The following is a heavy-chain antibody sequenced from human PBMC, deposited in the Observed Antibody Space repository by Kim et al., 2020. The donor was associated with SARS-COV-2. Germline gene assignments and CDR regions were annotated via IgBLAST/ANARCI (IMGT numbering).Heavy chain of an antibody. CDR3: AKAGSTGATYYFDY. Sequence: GGSLRHSCVASGFAFDDYSMFWVRQGPGKGLESISGISWNSESIGYEDSVKGRFTISRDNAKKSLYLQMNSLRGEDTALYYCAKAGSTGATYYFDYWGQGIPVTVSS. CDR2: ISWNSESI. V-gene: IGHV3-9*01. J-gene: IGHJ4*02. D-gene: IGHD1-1*01. CDR1: GFAFDDYS.